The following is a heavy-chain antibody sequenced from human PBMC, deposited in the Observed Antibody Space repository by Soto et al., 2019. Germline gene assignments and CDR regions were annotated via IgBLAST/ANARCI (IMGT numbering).Heavy chain of an antibody. V-gene: IGHV4-59*08. Sequence: QVHLQESGPGLVKPSETLSLTCSVSGASISGYYSSWIRQPPGQGLEWIGHIFYSVDTNYNPSLKSRVTISADPSRNQFSLKVASVSAADTAVYYCARHNWATVDLYYDMDVWGKGTTVTVSS. D-gene: IGHD7-27*01. J-gene: IGHJ6*03. CDR1: GASISGYY. CDR2: IFYSVDT. CDR3: ARHNWATVDLYYDMDV.